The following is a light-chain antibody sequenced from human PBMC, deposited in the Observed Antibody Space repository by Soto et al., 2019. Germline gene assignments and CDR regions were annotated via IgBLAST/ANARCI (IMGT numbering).Light chain of an antibody. CDR1: SSDVGGYNY. V-gene: IGLV2-14*01. CDR2: EVS. Sequence: QSALTQPASVSGSPGQSITISCTGTSSDVGGYNYVSWYQQHPGKAPKLMIYEVSNRPSGVSNRFSGSKSGNTASLPISGLQTEDEADYYCSSFTSINTGVFGGGTKLTVL. J-gene: IGLJ3*02. CDR3: SSFTSINTGV.